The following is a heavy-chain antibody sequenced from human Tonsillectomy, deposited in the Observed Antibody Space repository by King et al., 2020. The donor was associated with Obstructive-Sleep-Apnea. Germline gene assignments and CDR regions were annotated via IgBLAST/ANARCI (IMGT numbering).Heavy chain of an antibody. V-gene: IGHV3-49*03. J-gene: IGHJ5*02. D-gene: IGHD3-10*01. CDR3: SRDGFYGSGSLTNWFDP. CDR2: VRSKPYGGTT. Sequence: VQLVESGGGLVQPGRSLRLSCIGSGFTFGDYAMSWFRQAPGKGLEWVGFVRSKPYGGTTDYAASVKGRFAISRDDSKSIAYLQMDSLKTEDTALYYCSRDGFYGSGSLTNWFDPWGQGTLVTVS. CDR1: GFTFGDYA.